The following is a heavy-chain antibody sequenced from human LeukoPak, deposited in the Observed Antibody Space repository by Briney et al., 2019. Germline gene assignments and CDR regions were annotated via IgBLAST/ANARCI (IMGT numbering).Heavy chain of an antibody. CDR3: ARRTDTSCSGGTCYPAGAFDI. D-gene: IGHD2-15*01. Sequence: PSETLSLTCTVSGGSISRSSYYWDWIRQPPGKGLEWLGGIYCSGGSYYNPSLKNRVTISIGTSKSQFSLGLSSVTAADTALYYCARRTDTSCSGGTCYPAGAFDIWGQGTMVTVSS. J-gene: IGHJ3*02. CDR2: IYCSGGS. V-gene: IGHV4-39*01. CDR1: GGSISRSSYY.